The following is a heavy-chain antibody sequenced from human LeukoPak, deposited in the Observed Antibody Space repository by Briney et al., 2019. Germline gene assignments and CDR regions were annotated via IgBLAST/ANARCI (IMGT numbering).Heavy chain of an antibody. V-gene: IGHV3-13*04. D-gene: IGHD6-13*01. Sequence: GGSLRLSCAASGFTFSSYDMHWVRQVTGKRLEWVSAIGIAGDTYYLDSVKGRFTISRENAKNSLYLQMNSLRAGDTAVYYCAKGRGSWPCYFDYWGQGTLVTVSS. J-gene: IGHJ4*02. CDR3: AKGRGSWPCYFDY. CDR2: IGIAGDT. CDR1: GFTFSSYD.